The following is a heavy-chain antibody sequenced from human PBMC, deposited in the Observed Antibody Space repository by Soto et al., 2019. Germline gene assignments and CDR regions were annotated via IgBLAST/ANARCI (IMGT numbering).Heavy chain of an antibody. Sequence: PGGSLKLSCAASGFTFSIYALTWARQAPGKGLECVSTISGSSGSTYYADSVKGRFTISRDNSENTLYLQMNSRRAEDTAVYYCAKDTNWNYVSNYFDYWGHGTLVTVSS. J-gene: IGHJ4*01. CDR2: ISGSSGST. CDR3: AKDTNWNYVSNYFDY. D-gene: IGHD1-7*01. CDR1: GFTFSIYA. V-gene: IGHV3-23*01.